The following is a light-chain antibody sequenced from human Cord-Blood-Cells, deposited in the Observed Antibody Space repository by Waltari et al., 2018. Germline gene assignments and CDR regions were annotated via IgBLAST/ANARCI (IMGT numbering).Light chain of an antibody. V-gene: IGLV2-14*03. J-gene: IGLJ1*01. CDR2: DVC. Sequence: QSALTQPASVSGSPGQSITLSCTGTSSDVGGYNYVTWYQQHPGKAPKLMIYDVCNRPSGVSNRFSGSKSGNTASLTISVLQAEDEADYYCSSYTSSSTLYVCVTGTKVTVL. CDR3: SSYTSSSTLYV. CDR1: SSDVGGYNY.